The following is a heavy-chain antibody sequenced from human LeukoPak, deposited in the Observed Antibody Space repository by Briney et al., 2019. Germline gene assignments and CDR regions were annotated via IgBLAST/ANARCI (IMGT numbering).Heavy chain of an antibody. CDR3: AKGDPPTYYDILTGHDY. D-gene: IGHD3-9*01. J-gene: IGHJ4*02. V-gene: IGHV3-23*01. Sequence: GGSLRLSCAASGLTFSSYAMSWVRQAPGKGLEWVAGISAGGGSTYYADSVKGRFTISRDNSKNMLYLQLNSLRAEDTAAYYCAKGDPPTYYDILTGHDYWGQGTLVTVSS. CDR1: GLTFSSYA. CDR2: ISAGGGST.